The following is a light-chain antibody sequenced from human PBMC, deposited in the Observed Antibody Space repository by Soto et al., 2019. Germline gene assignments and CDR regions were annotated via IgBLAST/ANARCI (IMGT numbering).Light chain of an antibody. CDR3: QQYNSWPLT. CDR2: SSS. Sequence: EIVMTQYPATLSVSPGERATVSCRASQTVSNNLAWYQQKPGQAPRLLFYSSSTRATGVPARFSGSRSGTDFTLTISSLQTEDFAVYYCQQYNSWPLTFGGGTKVETK. J-gene: IGKJ4*01. V-gene: IGKV3-15*01. CDR1: QTVSNN.